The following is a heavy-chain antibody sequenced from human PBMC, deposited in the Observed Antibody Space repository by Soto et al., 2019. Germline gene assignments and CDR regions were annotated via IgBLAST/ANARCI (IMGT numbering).Heavy chain of an antibody. CDR2: IIPILTTA. Sequence: QVQVVQSGAEVKKPGSSVKVSCKVSGDSFSSYAISWVRQAPGQGLEWMGGIIPILTTANYAQKFQDRVTITADESTSTAYMEVSSLTSEDTAVYYCARKAGGGSYYILDFWGQGTLVTVSS. D-gene: IGHD2-15*01. CDR1: GDSFSSYA. V-gene: IGHV1-69*01. J-gene: IGHJ4*02. CDR3: ARKAGGGSYYILDF.